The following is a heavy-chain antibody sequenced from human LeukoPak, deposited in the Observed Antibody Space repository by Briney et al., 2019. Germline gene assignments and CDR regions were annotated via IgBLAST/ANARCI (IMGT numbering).Heavy chain of an antibody. CDR2: INSDASVT. J-gene: IGHJ4*02. CDR1: GFTFSNYW. CDR3: ARVTAVAGTSVGVDA. V-gene: IGHV3-74*01. D-gene: IGHD6-19*01. Sequence: AGGSLRLSCAASGFTFSNYWMHWVRPTPGKGLVWGSRINSDASVTTYADSVKGRFTISRDNAKNTLYLQMNSLRAEDTAVYYCARVTAVAGTSVGVDAWGQGILVTVS.